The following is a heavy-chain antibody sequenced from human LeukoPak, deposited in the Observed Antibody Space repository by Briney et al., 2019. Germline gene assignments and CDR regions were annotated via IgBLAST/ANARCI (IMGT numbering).Heavy chain of an antibody. CDR1: GYTFTSYG. Sequence: ASVKVSCKASGYTFTSYGISWVRQAPGQGLEWMGWISAYNGNTDYAQKLQGRVTMTTDTSTSTAYMELRSLRSDDTAVYYCARIAAAGTFFDYWSQGTLVTVSS. D-gene: IGHD6-13*01. V-gene: IGHV1-18*01. J-gene: IGHJ4*02. CDR2: ISAYNGNT. CDR3: ARIAAAGTFFDY.